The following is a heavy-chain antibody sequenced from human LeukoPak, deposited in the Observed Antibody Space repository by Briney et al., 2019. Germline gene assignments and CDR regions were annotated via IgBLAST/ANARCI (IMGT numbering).Heavy chain of an antibody. CDR2: MNPNSGNT. Sequence: ASLKVSCKASGYTFTSYDINWVRQPTGQGLEWMGWMNPNSGNTGYAQKFQGRVTMTRDSSITTAYMELSSLRSEDTAVYYCARRHGRCSDGSCYYPDYWGQGTLVTVSS. CDR3: ARRHGRCSDGSCYYPDY. V-gene: IGHV1-8*01. J-gene: IGHJ4*02. D-gene: IGHD2-15*01. CDR1: GYTFTSYD.